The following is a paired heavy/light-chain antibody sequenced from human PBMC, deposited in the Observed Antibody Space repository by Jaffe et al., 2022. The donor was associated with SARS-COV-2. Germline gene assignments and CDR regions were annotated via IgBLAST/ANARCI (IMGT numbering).Light chain of an antibody. CDR3: NSRDSSGNHVL. J-gene: IGLJ3*02. CDR2: GKN. V-gene: IGLV3-19*01. Sequence: SSELTQDPVVSVALGQTVRITCQGDSLKRNYASWYQQKPGQAPIVVIYGKNNRPSGIPDRFSGSGSGDTASLTITGALAEDEADYYCNSRDSSGNHVLFGGGTKLTVL. CDR1: SLKRNY.
Heavy chain of an antibody. J-gene: IGHJ6*03. D-gene: IGHD6-13*01. CDR3: ARGPRGSSSWQSFYYYMDV. Sequence: QVQLQQWGAGLLKPSETLSLTCAVSGGSFSQYYWNWIRQPPGKGLEWIGEINHSGSTNYNPSLKSRVTLSVDASKSQVSLKLQSVTAADTAVYYCARGPRGSSSWQSFYYYMDVWGKGATVTVSS. CDR1: GGSFSQYY. CDR2: INHSGST. V-gene: IGHV4-34*01.